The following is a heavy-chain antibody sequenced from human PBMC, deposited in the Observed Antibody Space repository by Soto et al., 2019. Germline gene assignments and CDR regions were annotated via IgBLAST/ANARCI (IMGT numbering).Heavy chain of an antibody. Sequence: PGASLNICCKGSGYSLTSDWIGSLRQIPGKGLESMGVSYPGDSDTRYSPSFQSQVTISAAQSISTASLQWSSLQASDTAMYYCARTAADGKSYYGMDVWGQGTTVTVSS. V-gene: IGHV5-51*01. CDR2: SYPGDSDT. CDR3: ARTAADGKSYYGMDV. J-gene: IGHJ6*02. CDR1: GYSLTSDW. D-gene: IGHD6-13*01.